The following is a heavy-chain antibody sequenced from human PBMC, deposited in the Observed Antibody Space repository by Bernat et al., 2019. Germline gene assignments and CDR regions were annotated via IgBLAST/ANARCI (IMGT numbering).Heavy chain of an antibody. V-gene: IGHV3-30*04. CDR1: GFTFSNYA. D-gene: IGHD6-6*01. CDR2: ISYDAGNE. CDR3: ARARFEYSSSDGLDN. J-gene: IGHJ4*02. Sequence: VQLVESGGGVVQPGRSRRLSCVASGFTFSNYAMHWVRQAPGKGLEWVAVISYDAGNEYYADSVKGRFTISRDNFKNTLYLEMNSLKNGDTAVYYCARARFEYSSSDGLDNWGQGTLVTVSS.